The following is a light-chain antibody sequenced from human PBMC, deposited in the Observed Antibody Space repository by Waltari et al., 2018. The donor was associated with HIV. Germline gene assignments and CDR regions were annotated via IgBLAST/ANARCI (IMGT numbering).Light chain of an antibody. Sequence: EIVLTQSTATLSLSPGERATLSCRASQSVSNYLAWYQQRPGQAPRLLIYDASNRATGIPTRFSGSGSGTDFTLTISNLEPEDFAVYYCQQRINWPPLTFGGGTKVEIK. J-gene: IGKJ4*01. CDR1: QSVSNY. V-gene: IGKV3-11*01. CDR2: DAS. CDR3: QQRINWPPLT.